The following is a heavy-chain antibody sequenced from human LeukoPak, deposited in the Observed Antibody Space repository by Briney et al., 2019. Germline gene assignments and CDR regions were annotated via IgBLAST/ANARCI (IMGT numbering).Heavy chain of an antibody. Sequence: GGSLRLSCAASGFTFSSYAMSWVRQAPGKGLEWVSAISGSGGSTYYADSVKGRFTISRDNSKNTLYLQMNSLRAEDTAVYYCAKEGVTIFVDPDAFDIWGQGTMVTVSS. J-gene: IGHJ3*02. D-gene: IGHD3-3*01. CDR1: GFTFSSYA. CDR3: AKEGVTIFVDPDAFDI. CDR2: ISGSGGST. V-gene: IGHV3-23*01.